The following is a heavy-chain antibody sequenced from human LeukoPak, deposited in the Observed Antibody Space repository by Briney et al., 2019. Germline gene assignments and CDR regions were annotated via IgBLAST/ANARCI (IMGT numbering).Heavy chain of an antibody. D-gene: IGHD3-22*01. CDR1: GFTFSSYS. J-gene: IGHJ6*03. Sequence: PGGSLRLSCAASGFTFSSYSMNWVRQAPGKGLEWVSYISSSSSTIHYADSVKGRFTISRDNSKNTLYLQMNSLRAEDTAVYYCARSQWGWDSSGYYFHYYYYYMDVWGKGTTVTISS. V-gene: IGHV3-48*01. CDR3: ARSQWGWDSSGYYFHYYYYYMDV. CDR2: ISSSSSTI.